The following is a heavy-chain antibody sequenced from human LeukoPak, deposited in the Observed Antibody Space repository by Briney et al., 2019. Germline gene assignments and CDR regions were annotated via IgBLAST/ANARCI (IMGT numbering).Heavy chain of an antibody. CDR1: GYTFTSYG. Sequence: ASVKVSCKASGYTFTSYGISWVRQAPGQGLEWMGWISAYNGNTNYAQKLQGRVTMTTDTSTSTAYMELRSLRSDDTAVYYCARYYYYGSGSYHWFDPWGQGTLVTVSS. V-gene: IGHV1-18*01. CDR3: ARYYYYGSGSYHWFDP. D-gene: IGHD3-10*01. CDR2: ISAYNGNT. J-gene: IGHJ5*02.